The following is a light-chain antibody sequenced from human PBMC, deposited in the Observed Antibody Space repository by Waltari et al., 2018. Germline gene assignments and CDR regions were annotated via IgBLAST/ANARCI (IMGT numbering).Light chain of an antibody. CDR3: QQSYS. J-gene: IGKJ5*01. Sequence: DIQMTQSPSSLSASVGDRVTITCRASQSSSDYLNWYQQKPGKAPKLLIYAASTLQSAVPSRFRGSGSGTDFALTISSLQPEDFATYYCQQSYSFGQGTRLEIK. CDR1: QSSSDY. CDR2: AAS. V-gene: IGKV1-39*01.